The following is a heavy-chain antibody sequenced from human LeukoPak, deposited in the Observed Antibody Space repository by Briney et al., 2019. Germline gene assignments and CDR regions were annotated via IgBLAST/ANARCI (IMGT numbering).Heavy chain of an antibody. D-gene: IGHD2-2*01. V-gene: IGHV1-69*02. Sequence: SVKVSCKASGGTFSSYTISWVRQAPGQGLEWMGRIIPILGIANYAQKFQGRVTITADKSTSTAYMELSSLRSEDTAVYYCASLGSNSPSSWVSLENFDYWGQGTLVTVSS. CDR1: GGTFSSYT. CDR3: ASLGSNSPSSWVSLENFDY. CDR2: IIPILGIA. J-gene: IGHJ4*02.